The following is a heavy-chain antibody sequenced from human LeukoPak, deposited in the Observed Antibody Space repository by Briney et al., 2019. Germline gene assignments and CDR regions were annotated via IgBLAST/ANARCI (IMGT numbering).Heavy chain of an antibody. CDR3: AITVVPAAMIAFDI. J-gene: IGHJ3*02. D-gene: IGHD2-2*01. CDR2: IYYSGST. Sequence: SETLSLTCTVSGGSISSYYWSWIRQPPGKGLEWIGDIYYSGSTNYNPSLKSRVTISVDTSKNQFSLKLSSVTAADTAVYYCAITVVPAAMIAFDIWGQGTIVTVSS. V-gene: IGHV4-59*01. CDR1: GGSISSYY.